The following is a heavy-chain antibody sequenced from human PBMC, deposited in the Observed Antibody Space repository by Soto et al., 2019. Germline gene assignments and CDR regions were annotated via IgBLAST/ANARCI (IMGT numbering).Heavy chain of an antibody. CDR1: GFSLTTSGVG. CDR3: AHRVLRTVFGLVTTTAIYFDF. V-gene: IGHV2-5*02. CDR2: IYWDDDK. D-gene: IGHD3-3*01. J-gene: IGHJ4*02. Sequence: SGPTLVNPRQTLTLTCTFSGFSLTTSGVGVGWIRQSPGKAPEWLALIYWDDDKRYSPSLKSRLTITKDTSKNQVVLTMADLDPADTATYYCAHRVLRTVFGLVTTTAIYFDFWGQGTPVTVPS.